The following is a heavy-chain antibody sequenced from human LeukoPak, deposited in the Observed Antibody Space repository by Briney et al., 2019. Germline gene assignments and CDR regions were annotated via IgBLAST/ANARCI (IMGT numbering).Heavy chain of an antibody. CDR2: INPNSGAT. V-gene: IGHV1-2*02. CDR3: VRQSLGV. Sequence: GASVKVSSKASGYTFTAYSIHWVRQAPGQGLEWMAWINPNSGATNYAQKFQGRVTMTRDTSISTAYMELSRLRSDDTAVYYCVRQSLGVWGQGTLVTVSS. J-gene: IGHJ4*02. CDR1: GYTFTAYS. D-gene: IGHD3-16*01.